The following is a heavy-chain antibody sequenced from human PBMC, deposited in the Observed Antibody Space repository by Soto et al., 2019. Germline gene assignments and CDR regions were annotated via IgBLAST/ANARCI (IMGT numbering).Heavy chain of an antibody. CDR2: IYYSGST. V-gene: IGHV4-39*01. J-gene: IGHJ5*02. CDR3: ARQKYYGSGSYATPRGHNWFDP. CDR1: GGSISSSSYY. Sequence: SETLSLTCTVSGGSISSSSYYWGWIRQPPGKGLEWIGSIYYSGSTYYNPSLKSRVTISVDTSKNQFSLKLSSVTAADTAVYYCARQKYYGSGSYATPRGHNWFDPWGQGTLVTVSS. D-gene: IGHD3-10*01.